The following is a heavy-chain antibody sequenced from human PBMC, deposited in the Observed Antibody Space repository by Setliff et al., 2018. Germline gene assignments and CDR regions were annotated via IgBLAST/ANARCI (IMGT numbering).Heavy chain of an antibody. CDR1: GYPFTDYY. Sequence: ASVKVSCKTSGYPFTDYYIHWVRQAPGQGLEWMGRINPNSGATNFAQKFQGRVAMTRDTPISTVYMELSLLTSDDTAVYFCARRDGRSGYLGFDLWGHGSLVTVSS. V-gene: IGHV1-2*06. D-gene: IGHD3-22*01. CDR3: ARRDGRSGYLGFDL. J-gene: IGHJ4*01. CDR2: INPNSGAT.